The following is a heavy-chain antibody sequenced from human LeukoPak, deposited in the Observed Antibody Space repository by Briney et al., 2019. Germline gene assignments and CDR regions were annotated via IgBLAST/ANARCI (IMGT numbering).Heavy chain of an antibody. D-gene: IGHD3-9*01. Sequence: ASVKVSCKASGFTFTSSAVQWVRQARGQRLEWIGWIVVGSGNTNYAQKFQERVTITRDMSTSTAYMELSSLRSDDTAVYYCAGDPDYDILTAMPHNWFDPWGQGTLVTVSS. J-gene: IGHJ5*02. CDR1: GFTFTSSA. CDR3: AGDPDYDILTAMPHNWFDP. V-gene: IGHV1-58*01. CDR2: IVVGSGNT.